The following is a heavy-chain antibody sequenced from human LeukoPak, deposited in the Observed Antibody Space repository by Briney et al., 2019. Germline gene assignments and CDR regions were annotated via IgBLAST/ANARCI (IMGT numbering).Heavy chain of an antibody. D-gene: IGHD2-2*01. V-gene: IGHV3-21*01. CDR2: ISSSSSYI. CDR1: GFTFSSYS. CDR3: ARAAVPAAALDY. Sequence: PGGSLRLSCAASGFTFSSYSMNWVRQAPGKGLEWVSSISSSSSYIYYADSVKGRFTISRDNAKNSLYLQMNSLRAEDTAVYYCARAAVPAAALDYWGQGTLVTVSS. J-gene: IGHJ4*02.